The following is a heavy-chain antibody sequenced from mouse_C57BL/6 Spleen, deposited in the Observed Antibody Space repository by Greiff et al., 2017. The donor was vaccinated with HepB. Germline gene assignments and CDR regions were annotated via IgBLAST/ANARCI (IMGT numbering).Heavy chain of an antibody. D-gene: IGHD3-3*01. J-gene: IGHJ2*01. Sequence: VQVVESGEGLVKPGGSLKLSCAASGFTFSSYAMSWVRQTPEKRLEWVAYISSGGDYIYYADTVKGRFTISRDNARNTLYLQMSSLKSEDTAMYYCTRGKGDVRNFDYWGQGTTLTVSS. CDR1: GFTFSSYA. CDR3: TRGKGDVRNFDY. CDR2: ISSGGDYI. V-gene: IGHV5-9-1*02.